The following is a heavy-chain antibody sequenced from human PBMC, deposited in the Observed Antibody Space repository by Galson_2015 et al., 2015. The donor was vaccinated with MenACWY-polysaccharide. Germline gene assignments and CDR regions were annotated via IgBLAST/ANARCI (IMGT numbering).Heavy chain of an antibody. CDR1: GGSITSYY. D-gene: IGHD7-27*01. CDR2: IHSSGSI. V-gene: IGHV4-4*07. J-gene: IGHJ2*01. Sequence: CTVAGGSITSYYWSWIRQPAGRGLEWIGRIHSSGSITYNPSLKSRGTMSVDTSKNQVSLNLNSVTAADTAVYYCARRSLGNWYFDLWGRGTLVTVSS. CDR3: ARRSLGNWYFDL.